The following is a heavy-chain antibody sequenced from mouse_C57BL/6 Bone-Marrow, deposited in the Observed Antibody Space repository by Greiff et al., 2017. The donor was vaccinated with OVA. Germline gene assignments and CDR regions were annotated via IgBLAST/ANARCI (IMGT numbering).Heavy chain of an antibody. Sequence: QVQLQQSGAELVRPGASVKLSCKASGYTFTDYYINWVKQRPGQGLEWIARIYPGSGNTYYNEKFKGKATLTAEKSSSTAYMQLSSLTSEDSAVYFCARSGNGKYFDYWGQGTTLTVSS. J-gene: IGHJ2*01. CDR1: GYTFTDYY. CDR2: IYPGSGNT. D-gene: IGHD4-1*01. V-gene: IGHV1-76*01. CDR3: ARSGNGKYFDY.